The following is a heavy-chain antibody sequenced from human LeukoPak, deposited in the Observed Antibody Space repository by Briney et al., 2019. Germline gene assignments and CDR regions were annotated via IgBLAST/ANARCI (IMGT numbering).Heavy chain of an antibody. CDR2: IYPGDSDT. V-gene: IGHV5-51*01. D-gene: IGHD6-13*01. J-gene: IGHJ5*02. CDR3: ARLPVYIAAAGHAWFDP. CDR1: GYSFTSYW. Sequence: GESLKISCKGSGYSFTSYWIGWVRQMPGKGLEWMGIIYPGDSDTRYSPSFQGPVTISADKSISTAYLQWSSLKASDTAMYYCARLPVYIAAAGHAWFDPWGQGTLVTVSS.